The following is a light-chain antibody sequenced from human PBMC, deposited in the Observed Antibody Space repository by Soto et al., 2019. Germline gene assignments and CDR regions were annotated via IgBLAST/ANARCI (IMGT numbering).Light chain of an antibody. V-gene: IGKV2-28*01. J-gene: IGKJ3*01. CDR3: MQARQTPFT. Sequence: DIVMTQSPLSLPVTPGEPASISCTSSQSLLYIDGYSYLDWYLQKPGQPPKLLIYSASNRASGVPARFSGSGSGTDFTLKISRAEAEDVGVYFCMQARQTPFTFGPGTKVDIK. CDR1: QSLLYIDGYSY. CDR2: SAS.